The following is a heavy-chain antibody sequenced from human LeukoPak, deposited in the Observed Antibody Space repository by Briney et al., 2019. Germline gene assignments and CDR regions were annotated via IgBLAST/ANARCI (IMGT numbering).Heavy chain of an antibody. J-gene: IGHJ5*02. CDR2: ISSSSRYI. V-gene: IGHV3-21*01. CDR1: GFTFSSNS. D-gene: IGHD6-13*01. Sequence: SSGTLSLTCAASGFTFSSNSMNWVRQAQGQGLVWVSSISSSSRYISYADPVKGRFTISRDNAKNYLYLQMISPGAEAAASYYCARDRRIAEAGRGGAKWFDPWGEG. CDR3: ARDRRIAEAGRGGAKWFDP.